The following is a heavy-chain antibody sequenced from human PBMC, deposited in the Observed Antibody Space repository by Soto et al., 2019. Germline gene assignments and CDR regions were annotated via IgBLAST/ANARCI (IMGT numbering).Heavy chain of an antibody. CDR2: ISYSGST. J-gene: IGHJ4*02. Sequence: KPSETLSLTCTVSGASISSYDWSWIRRPPGKGLEWIGHISYSGSTNYKPPLKSRVTISVDTSKKQFSLKLTSVTAADTAVYYCARGRDGYNYPNFDYWGQGTLVT. CDR1: GASISSYD. V-gene: IGHV4-59*01. CDR3: ARGRDGYNYPNFDY. D-gene: IGHD5-12*01.